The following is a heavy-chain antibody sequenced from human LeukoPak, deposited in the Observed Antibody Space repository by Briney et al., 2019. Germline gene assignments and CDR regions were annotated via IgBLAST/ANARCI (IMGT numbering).Heavy chain of an antibody. CDR2: INHGGST. D-gene: IGHD3-22*01. CDR3: ASGGPSYCYDSSRHTWFDP. Sequence: SETLSLTCAVYGGSFSGYYWSWIRQPPGKGLEWIGEINHGGSTNYNPSLKSRVTISVDTSKNQFSLKLNCVTAADRAVYYCASGGPSYCYDSSRHTWFDPWGQGTLVTVSS. V-gene: IGHV4-34*01. CDR1: GGSFSGYY. J-gene: IGHJ5*02.